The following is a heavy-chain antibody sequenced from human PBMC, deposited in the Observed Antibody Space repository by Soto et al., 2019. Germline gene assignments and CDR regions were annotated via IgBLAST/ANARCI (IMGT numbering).Heavy chain of an antibody. CDR1: GYTLTELS. CDR3: ATPAYYDILTGEGAFDI. CDR2: FDPEDGEA. J-gene: IGHJ3*02. V-gene: IGHV1-24*01. Sequence: ASVQVSCKVSGYTLTELSMHWVRQAPGKGLEWMGGFDPEDGEAIYAQKFQGRVTMTEDTSTDTAYMELSSLRSEDTAVYYCATPAYYDILTGEGAFDIWGRGTMVTVSS. D-gene: IGHD3-9*01.